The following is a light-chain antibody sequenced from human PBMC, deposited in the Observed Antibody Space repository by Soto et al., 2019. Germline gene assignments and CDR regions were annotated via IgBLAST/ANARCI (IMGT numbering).Light chain of an antibody. CDR3: ATWDDSLNGVV. V-gene: IGLV1-44*01. CDR1: SSNIGTNT. CDR2: SND. Sequence: QSVLTQPPSASGTPGQRVSISCSGGSSNIGTNTVNWYQHLPGTAPKLLIFSNDERPSGVPDRFSGSKSGTSASLAIRGLQSDDEADYYCATWDDSLNGVVFGGGTKLTVL. J-gene: IGLJ2*01.